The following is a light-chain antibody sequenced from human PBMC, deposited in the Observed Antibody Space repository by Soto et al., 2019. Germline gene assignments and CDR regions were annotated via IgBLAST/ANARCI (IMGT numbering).Light chain of an antibody. CDR2: KAA. V-gene: IGKV1-5*03. CDR1: QRISNW. Sequence: DIQMTQSPSTLSASVGYRVTITCRASQRISNWLAWYQQKPGKAPKLLIYKAATLESEVPATFSGSGSGTEFTLTMSSLQPDDVATYYCQQYYSYPLTFGGGTKVDIK. J-gene: IGKJ4*01. CDR3: QQYYSYPLT.